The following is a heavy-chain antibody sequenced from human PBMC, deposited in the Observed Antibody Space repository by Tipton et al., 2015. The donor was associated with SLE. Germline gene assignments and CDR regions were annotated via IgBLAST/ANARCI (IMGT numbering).Heavy chain of an antibody. CDR1: GGSITSSGFY. CDR2: IDYSGRT. CDR3: ARGPFQRWPPGAY. V-gene: IGHV4-39*07. J-gene: IGHJ4*02. Sequence: ICIVSGGSITSSGFYWGWFRPPPGKGLEWIGSIDYSGRTYYTPSLKSQLTISVDTSENQSSLKLNSVTAADTAVYYCARGPFQRWPPGAYWGQGTLVTVSS. D-gene: IGHD6-19*01.